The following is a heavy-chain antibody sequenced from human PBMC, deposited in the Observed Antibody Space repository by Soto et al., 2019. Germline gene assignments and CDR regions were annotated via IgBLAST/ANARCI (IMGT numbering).Heavy chain of an antibody. CDR1: GGSISSYY. D-gene: IGHD1-1*01. J-gene: IGHJ6*03. CDR3: ARLGTRDYYMDV. Sequence: PSETLSLTCTVSGGSISSYYWSWIRQPPGKGLEWIGYIYYSGSTNYNPSLKSRVTISADTSKNQFSLKLGSVTAADTAVYYCARLGTRDYYMDVWGKGTTVTVSS. V-gene: IGHV4-59*08. CDR2: IYYSGST.